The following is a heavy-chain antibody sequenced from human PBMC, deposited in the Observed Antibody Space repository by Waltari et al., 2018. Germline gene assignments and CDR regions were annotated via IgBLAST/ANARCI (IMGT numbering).Heavy chain of an antibody. V-gene: IGHV3-74*01. CDR1: GFIISSYW. Sequence: EEQLVESGGNLVQPGGSLRLSCAASGFIISSYWMYWVRQAPGKGLVWGSRISNDGRVTGYADSVKGRFTISRDNAKNTLYLQVNSLRPEDTAVYYCGRSMYVWGHGTTVTVSS. J-gene: IGHJ6*02. CDR3: GRSMYV. CDR2: ISNDGRVT.